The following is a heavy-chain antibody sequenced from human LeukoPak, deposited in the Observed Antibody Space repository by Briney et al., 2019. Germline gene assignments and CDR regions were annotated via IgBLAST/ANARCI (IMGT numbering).Heavy chain of an antibody. CDR2: VSSSGGST. J-gene: IGHJ3*02. V-gene: IGHV3-23*01. CDR1: GFTLSSYA. CDR3: AKDRGRAAQRPLDAFDI. Sequence: GGSLRLSCAASGFTLSSYAMSWVRQAPGKGLEWVSGVSSSGGSTYYADSVKGRFTISRDNSENTLYLQMDSLRAEDTAVYYCAKDRGRAAQRPLDAFDIWGQGTMVTVSS. D-gene: IGHD2-15*01.